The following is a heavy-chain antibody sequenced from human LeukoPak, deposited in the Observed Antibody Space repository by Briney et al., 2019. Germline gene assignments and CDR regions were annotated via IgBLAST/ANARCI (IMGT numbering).Heavy chain of an antibody. CDR1: GGSFSDYY. D-gene: IGHD2-2*01. J-gene: IGHJ3*02. Sequence: SETLSLTCAVYGGSFSDYYWSWIRQPPGKGLEWFGEINHSGSTNYNPSLKSRVTISVDTSKNQFSLKLSSVTAADTAVYYCARGRLFLPRPATAMGAFDIWGQGTIVTVSS. CDR3: ARGRLFLPRPATAMGAFDI. V-gene: IGHV4-34*01. CDR2: INHSGST.